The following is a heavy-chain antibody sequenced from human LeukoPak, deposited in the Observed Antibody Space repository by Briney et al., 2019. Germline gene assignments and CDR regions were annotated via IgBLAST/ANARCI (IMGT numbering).Heavy chain of an antibody. Sequence: GGSLRLSCAASGFSFRTYAMSRVRQAPGKGLEWVSSISSSSSYIYYADSVKGRFTISRDNAKNSLYLQMNSLRAEDTAVYYCARDYTVTAFDYWGQGTLVTVSS. J-gene: IGHJ4*02. D-gene: IGHD2-21*02. CDR1: GFSFRTYA. CDR2: ISSSSSYI. V-gene: IGHV3-21*01. CDR3: ARDYTVTAFDY.